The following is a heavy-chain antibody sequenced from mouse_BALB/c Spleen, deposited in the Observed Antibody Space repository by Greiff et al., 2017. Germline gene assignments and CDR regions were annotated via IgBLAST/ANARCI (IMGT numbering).Heavy chain of an antibody. D-gene: IGHD1-2*01. J-gene: IGHJ4*01. V-gene: IGHV14-3*02. CDR3: AIPLYGSYAMDY. CDR2: IDPANGNT. CDR1: GFNIKDTY. Sequence: EVQLQQSGAELVKPGASVKLSCTASGFNIKDTYMHWVKQRPEQGLEWIGRIDPANGNTKYDPKFQGKATITADTSSNTAYLQLSSLTSEDTSVYYCAIPLYGSYAMDYWGQGTSVTVSS.